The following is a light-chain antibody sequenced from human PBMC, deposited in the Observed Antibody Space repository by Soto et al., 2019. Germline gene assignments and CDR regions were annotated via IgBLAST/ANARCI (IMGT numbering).Light chain of an antibody. J-gene: IGLJ2*01. CDR1: SGYTNYK. CDR2: VGTGGIVG. Sequence: QSVLTQPPSASASLGASVTLTCTLSSGYTNYKVDWYQQRPGKGPRFVMRVGTGGIVGSKGDGIPDRFSVLGSGLNRYLTIKNIQEEDESDDHGGADQGSGSNFVVVFGGGTKLTVL. CDR3: GADQGSGSNFVVV. V-gene: IGLV9-49*01.